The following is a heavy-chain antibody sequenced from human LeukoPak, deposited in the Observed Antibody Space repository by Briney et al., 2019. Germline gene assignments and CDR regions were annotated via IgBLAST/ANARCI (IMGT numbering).Heavy chain of an antibody. V-gene: IGHV4-34*01. CDR2: INHSGST. CDR3: ARDSFWSGYYPLDC. Sequence: SGTLSLTCAVYGGSFSGYYWSWIRQPPGKGLEWIGEINHSGSTNYNPSLKSRVTISVDTSKNQFSLKLSSVTAADTAVYYCARDSFWSGYYPLDCWGQGTLVTVSS. J-gene: IGHJ4*02. D-gene: IGHD3-3*01. CDR1: GGSFSGYY.